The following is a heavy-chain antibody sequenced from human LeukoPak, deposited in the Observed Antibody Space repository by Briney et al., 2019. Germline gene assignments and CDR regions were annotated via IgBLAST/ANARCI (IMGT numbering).Heavy chain of an antibody. CDR3: ARIAVAGTSDNSFDY. D-gene: IGHD6-19*01. CDR1: GFTFNDYG. CDR2: ISYDGSNK. Sequence: GGSLRLSCAASGFTFNDYGMHWVRQAPGKGLEWVAVISYDGSNKYYADSVKGRFTISRDNSKNTLYLQMNSLRAEDTAVYYCARIAVAGTSDNSFDYWGQGTLVTVSS. V-gene: IGHV3-30*03. J-gene: IGHJ4*02.